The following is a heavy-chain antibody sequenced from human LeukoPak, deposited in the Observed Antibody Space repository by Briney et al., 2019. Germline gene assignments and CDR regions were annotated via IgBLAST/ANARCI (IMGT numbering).Heavy chain of an antibody. D-gene: IGHD3-22*01. CDR1: GYSLTSYW. CDR3: ARHPPLYYYDSSGYYQYYFDY. J-gene: IGHJ4*02. Sequence: GESLKISCKGSGYSLTSYWISWVRQMPGKGLEWMGIIYPGDSDTRYSPSFQGQVTISADKSISTAYLQWSSLKASDTAMYYCARHPPLYYYDSSGYYQYYFDYWGQGTLVTVSS. V-gene: IGHV5-51*01. CDR2: IYPGDSDT.